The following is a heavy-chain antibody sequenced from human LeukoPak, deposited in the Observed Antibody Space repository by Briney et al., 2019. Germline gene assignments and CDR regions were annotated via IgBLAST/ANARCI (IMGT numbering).Heavy chain of an antibody. CDR2: IGGSGGIT. V-gene: IGHV3-23*01. CDR1: GFTFSSYT. J-gene: IGHJ4*02. CDR3: AKDSAAVGGPTTD. Sequence: GGSLRLSCAASGFTFSSYTMSWVRQAPGKGKEWVSLIGGSGGITYYADSVKGRFTISRDNSKNTLYPQMDSLRAEDTAVYYCAKDSAAVGGPTTDWGQGTLVTVSS. D-gene: IGHD6-13*01.